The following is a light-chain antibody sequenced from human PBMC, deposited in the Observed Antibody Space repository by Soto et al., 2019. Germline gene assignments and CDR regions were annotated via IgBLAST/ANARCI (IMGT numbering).Light chain of an antibody. CDR2: ATS. Sequence: IQWTQSPSSLSASVGDRVTITCRASQDIRSDLGWYQQRPGKAPQLLIYATSSLQSGVPSRFSGSGSGTDFTLTITSLQPEDFATYHCLQDNKYPLTFGGGTKVDIK. V-gene: IGKV1-6*01. CDR3: LQDNKYPLT. CDR1: QDIRSD. J-gene: IGKJ4*01.